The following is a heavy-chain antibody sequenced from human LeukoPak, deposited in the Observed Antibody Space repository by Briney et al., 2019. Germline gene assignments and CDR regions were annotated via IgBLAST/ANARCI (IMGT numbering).Heavy chain of an antibody. CDR1: GGSISSGGYY. V-gene: IGHV4-31*03. D-gene: IGHD6-13*01. J-gene: IGHJ4*02. CDR2: IYYSGST. CDR3: ARVWSSSWYETDGVDY. Sequence: PPQTLSLTCTVSGGSISSGGYYWSWIRQHPGKGLEWIGYIYYSGSTYYNPSLKSRVTISVDTPKNQFSLKLSSVTAADTAVYYCARVWSSSWYETDGVDYWGQGTLVTVSS.